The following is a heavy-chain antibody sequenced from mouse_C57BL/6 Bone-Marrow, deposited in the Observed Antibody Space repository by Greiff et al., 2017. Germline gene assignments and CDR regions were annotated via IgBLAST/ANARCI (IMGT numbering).Heavy chain of an antibody. CDR3: ARDYSNYFYAMDY. Sequence: VQLQQPGAELVMPGASVKLSCKASGYTFTSYWMHWVKQRPGQGLEWIGESDPSDSYTNYNQKFKGKSTLTVDKSSSTAYMQLSSLTSEDSAVYYCARDYSNYFYAMDYWGQGTSVTVSS. D-gene: IGHD2-5*01. J-gene: IGHJ4*01. CDR1: GYTFTSYW. V-gene: IGHV1-69*01. CDR2: SDPSDSYT.